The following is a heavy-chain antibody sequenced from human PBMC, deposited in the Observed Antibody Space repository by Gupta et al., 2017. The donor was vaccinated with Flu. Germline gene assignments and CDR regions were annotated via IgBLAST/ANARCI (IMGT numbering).Heavy chain of an antibody. Sequence: EWVSYISSSGSTIYYADSVKGRFTISRDNAKNSLYLQMNSLRAEDTAVYYCARDRVEFGCGGDCYSGNWFDPWGQGTLVTVSS. CDR3: ARDRVEFGCGGDCYSGNWFDP. J-gene: IGHJ5*02. D-gene: IGHD2-21*02. CDR2: ISSSGSTI. V-gene: IGHV3-11*01.